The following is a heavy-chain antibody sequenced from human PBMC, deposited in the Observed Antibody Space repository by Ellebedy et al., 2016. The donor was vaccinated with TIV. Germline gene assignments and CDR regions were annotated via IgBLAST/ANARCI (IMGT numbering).Heavy chain of an antibody. V-gene: IGHV3-7*01. Sequence: GESLKISCAASGFNFRSYWMTWVRQAPGKGLEWVAKIRQEGDEIYYVESVKGRFTISRDNAKNSLFLQMNSLRVEDTAVYYCARRASYGDYAVQVNPWFDPWGQGTLVTVST. CDR1: GFNFRSYW. J-gene: IGHJ5*02. CDR2: IRQEGDEI. CDR3: ARRASYGDYAVQVNPWFDP. D-gene: IGHD4-17*01.